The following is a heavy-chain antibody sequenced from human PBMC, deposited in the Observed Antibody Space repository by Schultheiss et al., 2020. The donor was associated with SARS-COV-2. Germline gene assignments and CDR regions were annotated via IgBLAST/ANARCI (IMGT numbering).Heavy chain of an antibody. Sequence: ASVKVSCKASGGTFSSYAISWVRQAPGQGLEWMGRINPNSGGTNYAQKFQGWVTMTRDTSASTAYMELSSLRVEDTAVYSCVRDFDVWGQGTLVTVSS. CDR3: VRDFDV. J-gene: IGHJ5*02. CDR1: GGTFSSYA. V-gene: IGHV1-2*04. CDR2: INPNSGGT.